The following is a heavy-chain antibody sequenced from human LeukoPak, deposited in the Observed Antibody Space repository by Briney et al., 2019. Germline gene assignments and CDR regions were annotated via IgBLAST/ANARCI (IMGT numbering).Heavy chain of an antibody. CDR3: ARDCYGVRYYYYGMDV. V-gene: IGHV1-18*01. Sequence: ASVKVSCKASGYTFTTYGISWVRQAPGQGLEWMGWISAYNGNTNYAQKLQGRVTMTTDTSTSTAYMELRSLRSADTAVYYCARDCYGVRYYYYGMDVWGQGTTVTVSS. CDR2: ISAYNGNT. CDR1: GYTFTTYG. J-gene: IGHJ6*02. D-gene: IGHD4-17*01.